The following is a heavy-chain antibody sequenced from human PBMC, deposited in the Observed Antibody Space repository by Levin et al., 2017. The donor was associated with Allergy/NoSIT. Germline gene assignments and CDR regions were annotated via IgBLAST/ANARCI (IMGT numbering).Heavy chain of an antibody. CDR3: TSTGNYDYVGGSDY. V-gene: IGHV3-49*03. J-gene: IGHJ4*02. D-gene: IGHD3-16*01. CDR2: IRSKAYGGTT. Sequence: GGSLRLSCTASGFTFGDYAMSWFRHAPGKGLEWVGFIRSKAYGGTTEYAASVKGRITISRDDSISIAYLQMNSLKTEDTAVYYCTSTGNYDYVGGSDYWGQGTLVTVSS. CDR1: GFTFGDYA.